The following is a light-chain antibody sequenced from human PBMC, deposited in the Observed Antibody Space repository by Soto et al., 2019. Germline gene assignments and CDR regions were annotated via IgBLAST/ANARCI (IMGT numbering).Light chain of an antibody. J-gene: IGKJ5*01. V-gene: IGKV3D-20*01. CDR3: QQYGTSPIT. CDR2: DAS. Sequence: VLTQSPATLSLSPGDRATVSCGASQSVSSTSLAWYQQKPGLAPRLLIYDASSRATDIPDRFSGNGSGTDFTLTISRLEPEDFVVYYCQQYGTSPITFGQGTRLEIK. CDR1: QSVSSTS.